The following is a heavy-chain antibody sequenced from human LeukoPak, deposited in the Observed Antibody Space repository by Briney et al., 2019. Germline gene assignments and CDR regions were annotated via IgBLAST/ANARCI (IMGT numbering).Heavy chain of an antibody. CDR2: INPNSGGT. Sequence: ASVKVSCKASGYTFTGYYIHWVRQAPGQGLECVGWINPNSGGTNYAQKFQGRVTMTRDTFVSTAYMEVSGLTSDDTAMYYCARDLSSTPNWELDHWGQGTLVTVSS. CDR3: ARDLSSTPNWELDH. CDR1: GYTFTGYY. J-gene: IGHJ4*02. V-gene: IGHV1-2*02. D-gene: IGHD1-1*01.